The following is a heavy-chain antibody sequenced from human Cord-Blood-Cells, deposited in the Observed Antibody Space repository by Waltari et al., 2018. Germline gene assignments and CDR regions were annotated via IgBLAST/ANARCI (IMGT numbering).Heavy chain of an antibody. D-gene: IGHD3-3*01. CDR2: IDWEDDK. V-gene: IGHV2-70*01. J-gene: IGHJ3*02. CDR1: GFSLSTSGMC. Sequence: QVTLRESGPALVKPTQTLTLTCTFSGFSLSTSGMCVGWIRQPPGKALEWLALIDWEDDKYSSASLKTSLTISKDTSKTQVVLTMTNMDPVDTATYYCARFNYDFEAVDIWGQGTMVTAAS. CDR3: ARFNYDFEAVDI.